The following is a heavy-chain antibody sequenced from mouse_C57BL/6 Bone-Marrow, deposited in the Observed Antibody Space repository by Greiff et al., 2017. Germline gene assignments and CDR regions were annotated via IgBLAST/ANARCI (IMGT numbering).Heavy chain of an antibody. V-gene: IGHV1-63*01. CDR2: IYPGGGYT. Sequence: QVQLKESGAELVRPGTSVKMSCKASGYTFTNYWIGWAKQRPGHGLEWIGDIYPGGGYTNYNEKFKGKATLTADKSSSTAYMQFSSLTSEDSAIYYCARHRYGSSYWYFDVWGTGTTVTVSS. D-gene: IGHD1-1*01. CDR1: GYTFTNYW. J-gene: IGHJ1*03. CDR3: ARHRYGSSYWYFDV.